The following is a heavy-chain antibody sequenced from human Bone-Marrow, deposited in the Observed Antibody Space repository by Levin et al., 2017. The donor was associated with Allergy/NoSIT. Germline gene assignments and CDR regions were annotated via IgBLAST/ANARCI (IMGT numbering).Heavy chain of an antibody. CDR1: GTSISSSRHY. CDR3: ARGFGYGTGGDY. Sequence: SETLSLTCNVSGTSISSSRHYWSWVRQPAGKGLEWIGRIDSSGTTIYNPSLKSRVSISLDASKNQFSLNLSSMTAADMATYFCARGFGYGTGGDYWGQGTLVTVSS. V-gene: IGHV4-61*02. D-gene: IGHD5-18*01. CDR2: IDSSGTT. J-gene: IGHJ4*02.